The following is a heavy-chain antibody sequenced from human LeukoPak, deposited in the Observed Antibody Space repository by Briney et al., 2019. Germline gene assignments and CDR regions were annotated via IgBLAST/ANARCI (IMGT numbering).Heavy chain of an antibody. D-gene: IGHD3-9*01. CDR3: ARESRGLRYFDWLLDPQPELDY. CDR2: IYTSGST. CDR1: GGSISSGSYY. Sequence: SQTLSLTCTVSGGSISSGSYYWSWIRQPAGKGLEWIGRIYTSGSTNYNPSLKSRVTISVDTSKNQFSLKLSSVTAADTAVYYCARESRGLRYFDWLLDPQPELDYWGQGTLVTVSS. V-gene: IGHV4-61*02. J-gene: IGHJ4*02.